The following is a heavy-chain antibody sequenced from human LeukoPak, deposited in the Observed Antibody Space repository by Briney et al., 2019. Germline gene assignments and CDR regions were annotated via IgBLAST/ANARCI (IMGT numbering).Heavy chain of an antibody. CDR2: ISSSSSTI. J-gene: IGHJ4*02. V-gene: IGHV3-48*01. CDR1: GFTFSSYG. D-gene: IGHD6-6*01. CDR3: ARDRVRFDY. Sequence: GGSLRLSCAASGFTFSSYGMSWVRQAPGKGLEWVSYISSSSSTIYYADSVKGRFTISRDNAKNSLYLQMNGLRAEDTAVYYCARDRVRFDYWGQGTLVTVSS.